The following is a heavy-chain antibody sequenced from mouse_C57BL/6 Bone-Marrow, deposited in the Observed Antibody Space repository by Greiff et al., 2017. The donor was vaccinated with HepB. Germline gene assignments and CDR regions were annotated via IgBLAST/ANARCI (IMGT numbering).Heavy chain of an antibody. J-gene: IGHJ1*03. CDR3: ARLLLPYWYFDV. CDR1: GFTFSDYY. CDR2: ISNGGGST. D-gene: IGHD1-1*01. V-gene: IGHV5-12*01. Sequence: EVKLVESGGGLVQPGGSLKLSCAASGFTFSDYYMYWVRQTPEKRLEWVAYISNGGGSTYYPDTVKGRFTISRDNAKNTLYLQMSRLKSEDTAMYYCARLLLPYWYFDVWGTGTTVTVSS.